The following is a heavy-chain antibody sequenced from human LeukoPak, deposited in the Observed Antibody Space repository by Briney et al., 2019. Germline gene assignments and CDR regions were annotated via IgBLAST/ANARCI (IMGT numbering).Heavy chain of an antibody. D-gene: IGHD3-3*01. CDR2: IYSRGST. Sequence: SETLSLTCTVSGGSISSYYLSWIRQPAGKGLEWIGRIYSRGSTNYNPSLKSRVTMSVDTSKDQFSLKLSSVTAADTAIYYCAREHLRFLERTYYMDVWGKGTTVTVSS. V-gene: IGHV4-4*07. J-gene: IGHJ6*03. CDR1: GGSISSYY. CDR3: AREHLRFLERTYYMDV.